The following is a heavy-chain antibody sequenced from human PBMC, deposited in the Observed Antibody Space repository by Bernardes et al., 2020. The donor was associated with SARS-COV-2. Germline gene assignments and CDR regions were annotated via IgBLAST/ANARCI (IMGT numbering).Heavy chain of an antibody. J-gene: IGHJ4*02. V-gene: IGHV3-23*01. D-gene: IGHD3-16*01. CDR2: ISGGGGNT. Sequence: GGSLRLSCAASGFTFDNYAMNWVRQAPGKGLEWVSGISGGGGNTYYTDSVEGRFTVSRDNSKDTLYLEMNNLRAEDTAVYYCAKDHGGWLQIGGYYFDSWGQGTLVAVSS. CDR1: GFTFDNYA. CDR3: AKDHGGWLQIGGYYFDS.